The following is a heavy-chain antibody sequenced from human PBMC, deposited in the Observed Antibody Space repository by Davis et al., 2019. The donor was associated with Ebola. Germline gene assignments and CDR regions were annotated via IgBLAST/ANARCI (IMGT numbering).Heavy chain of an antibody. D-gene: IGHD3-22*01. CDR3: TRSYDRSGYYPGYFQH. CDR1: GFTFGVYA. V-gene: IGHV3-49*04. CDR2: IRSKASGVTT. J-gene: IGHJ1*01. Sequence: PGGSLRLSCTASGFTFGVYAMSWVRQVPGKGLEWVGFIRSKASGVTTQYAASVKGRFTISRDDSKSIAYLHMNSLKTEDTAVYFCTRSYDRSGYYPGYFQHWGQGTLVTVSS.